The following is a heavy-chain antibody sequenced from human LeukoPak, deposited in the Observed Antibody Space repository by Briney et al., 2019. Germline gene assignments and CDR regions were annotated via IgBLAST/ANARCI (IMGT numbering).Heavy chain of an antibody. J-gene: IGHJ4*02. V-gene: IGHV3-23*01. CDR2: ISCSGGSP. CDR3: ATGPPLYYYDSSGSMGFFDY. CDR1: VFTFRNAW. Sequence: PGVPLRLSCAASVFTFRNAWMTWVRQAPGKGLEWVSAISCSGGSPYYADALKGRFPIPGDNSKNTLYLQMHSLRAEDTAVYYCATGPPLYYYDSSGSMGFFDYWGQGTLVTVSS. D-gene: IGHD3-22*01.